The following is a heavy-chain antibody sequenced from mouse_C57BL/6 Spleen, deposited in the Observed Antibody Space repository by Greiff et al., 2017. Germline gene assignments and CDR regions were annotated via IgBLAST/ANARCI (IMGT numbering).Heavy chain of an antibody. CDR1: GYAFSSSW. CDR3: ARHYGSSRDV. CDR2: IYPGDGDT. D-gene: IGHD1-1*01. J-gene: IGHJ1*03. V-gene: IGHV1-82*01. Sequence: QVQLQQSGPELVKPGASVKISCKASGYAFSSSWMNWVKQRPGQGLEWIGRIYPGDGDTNYNGKFKGKATLTADKSSSTAYMQLSSLTSEDSAVYFCARHYGSSRDVWGTGTTVTVSS.